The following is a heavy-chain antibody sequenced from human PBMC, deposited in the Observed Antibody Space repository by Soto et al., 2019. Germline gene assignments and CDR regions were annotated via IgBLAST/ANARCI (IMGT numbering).Heavy chain of an antibody. CDR3: ASSSYSSSSMNAFDI. Sequence: ASVKVSCKASGYTFTSYYMHWVRQAPGQGLEWMGIINPSGGSTSYAQKFQGRVTMTRDTSTSAVYMELSSLRSEDTAVYYCASSSYSSSSMNAFDIWGQGTMVTVSS. V-gene: IGHV1-46*03. CDR1: GYTFTSYY. CDR2: INPSGGST. D-gene: IGHD6-6*01. J-gene: IGHJ3*02.